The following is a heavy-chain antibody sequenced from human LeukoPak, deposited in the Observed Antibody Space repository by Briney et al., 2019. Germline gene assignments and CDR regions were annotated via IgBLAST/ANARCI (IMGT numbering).Heavy chain of an antibody. CDR2: VNPSGGST. CDR3: ARDRYYYDSSGYIRGISFDY. V-gene: IGHV1-46*01. J-gene: IGHJ4*02. Sequence: ASVKVSCKASGYTFTSYYMHWVRQAPGQGLEWMGIVNPSGGSTSYAQKFQGRVTMTRDTSTSTVYMELSSLRSEDTAVHYCARDRYYYDSSGYIRGISFDYWGQGTLVTVSS. D-gene: IGHD3-22*01. CDR1: GYTFTSYY.